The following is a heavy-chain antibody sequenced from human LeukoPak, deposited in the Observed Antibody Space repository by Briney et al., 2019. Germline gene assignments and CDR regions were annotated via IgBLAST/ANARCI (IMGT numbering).Heavy chain of an antibody. V-gene: IGHV3-74*01. J-gene: IGHJ6*02. CDR2: ISTDGSSR. Sequence: GGSLRLSCAASGFTFSSYWMHWLRQAPRKGLVWVSRISTDGSSRSYADSVKGRFTISRDNGKNTLYLQMNSLRAEDTAVYYCASYLTSIPSGMDVWGQGATVTVSS. D-gene: IGHD2/OR15-2a*01. CDR3: ASYLTSIPSGMDV. CDR1: GFTFSSYW.